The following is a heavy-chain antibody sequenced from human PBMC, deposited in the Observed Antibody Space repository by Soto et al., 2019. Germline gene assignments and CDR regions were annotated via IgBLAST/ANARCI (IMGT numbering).Heavy chain of an antibody. CDR3: ATVGIYCSGGSCYTPGNWFDP. V-gene: IGHV4-30-4*01. J-gene: IGHJ5*02. CDR1: GGSISSGDYY. CDR2: IYYSGST. Sequence: SETLSLTCTVSGGSISSGDYYWSWIRQPPGKGLEWIGYIYYSGSTYYNPSLKSRVTISVDTSKNQFSLKLSSVTAADTAVYYCATVGIYCSGGSCYTPGNWFDPWGQGTLVTVSS. D-gene: IGHD2-15*01.